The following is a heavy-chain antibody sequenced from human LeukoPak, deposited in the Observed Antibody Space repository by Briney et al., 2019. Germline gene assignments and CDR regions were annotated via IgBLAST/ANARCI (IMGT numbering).Heavy chain of an antibody. D-gene: IGHD3-22*01. CDR1: GGPISSGDYY. J-gene: IGHJ2*01. V-gene: IGHV4-30-4*01. CDR2: IYYSERT. Sequence: SQTLSLTCTVSGGPISSGDYYWSWIRQPPGKGLEGIGYIYYSERTYYNPSLKSRVTISVDTSKNQFSLKLSSVTAADTAVYYCARVDSSGTWYFDLWGRGTLVTVSS. CDR3: ARVDSSGTWYFDL.